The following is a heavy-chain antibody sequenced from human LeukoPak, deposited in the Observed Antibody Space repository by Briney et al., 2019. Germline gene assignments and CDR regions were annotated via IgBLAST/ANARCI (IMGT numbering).Heavy chain of an antibody. D-gene: IGHD2-2*01. J-gene: IGHJ5*02. V-gene: IGHV4-34*01. CDR2: INHSGST. CDR1: GGSFSGYY. CDR3: ARPLHCGSTTCYDWFDP. Sequence: SEALSLTCAVYGGSFSGYYWSWIRQPPGKGLEWIGEINHSGSTNYNPSLKSRVTISVDTSKNQFSLKLSSVTAADTAIYYYARPLHCGSTTCYDWFDPWGQGTLVTVSS.